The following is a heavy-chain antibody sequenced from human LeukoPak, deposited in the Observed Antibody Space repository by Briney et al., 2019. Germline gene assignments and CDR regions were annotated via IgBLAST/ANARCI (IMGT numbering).Heavy chain of an antibody. CDR3: ASRSVPAAINFDY. CDR1: GYTFTGYY. CDR2: INPNSGGT. D-gene: IGHD2-2*02. J-gene: IGHJ4*02. V-gene: IGHV1-2*02. Sequence: ASVKVSCKASGYTFTGYYMHWVRQAPGQGLEWMGWINPNSGGTNYAQKFQGRVTMTRDTSISTAYMELSRLRSDDTAAYYCASRSVPAAINFDYWGQGTLVTVSS.